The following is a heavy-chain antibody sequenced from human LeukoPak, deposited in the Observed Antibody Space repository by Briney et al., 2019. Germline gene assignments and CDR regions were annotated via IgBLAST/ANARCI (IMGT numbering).Heavy chain of an antibody. CDR1: GFIFSSHT. Sequence: GGSLRLSCSASGFIFSSHTMHWVRQAPGKGLEYVSAISNNGGSTYYADSVKGRFTISRDKSKNTLYLQMSSLRAEDTAVYYCVKRGDGYDSVSGVTEYWGQGTLVTVSS. V-gene: IGHV3-64D*09. CDR3: VKRGDGYDSVSGVTEY. J-gene: IGHJ4*02. D-gene: IGHD5-24*01. CDR2: ISNNGGST.